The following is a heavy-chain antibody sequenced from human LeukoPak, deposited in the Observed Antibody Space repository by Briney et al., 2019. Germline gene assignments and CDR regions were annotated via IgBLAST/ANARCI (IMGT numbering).Heavy chain of an antibody. Sequence: SEALSLTCSVSGGSISSGSYYWVWIRQPPGKVLEWIGTIYYSGTTYYKPSLKSRVTISVDTSKNQFSLRLSSVTAADTAVYYCAREVDAAAAYNWFDPWGQGTLVTVSS. CDR2: IYYSGTT. D-gene: IGHD2-2*01. CDR3: AREVDAAAAYNWFDP. CDR1: GGSISSGSYY. V-gene: IGHV4-39*07. J-gene: IGHJ5*02.